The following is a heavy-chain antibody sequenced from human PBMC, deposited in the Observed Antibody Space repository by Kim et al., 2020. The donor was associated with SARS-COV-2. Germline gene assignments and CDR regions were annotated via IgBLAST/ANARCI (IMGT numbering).Heavy chain of an antibody. CDR1: GYSFTSYW. CDR2: IDPSDSYT. V-gene: IGHV5-10-1*01. D-gene: IGHD5-18*01. CDR3: ARSDTAMVIGGAFDI. J-gene: IGHJ3*02. Sequence: GESLKISCKGSGYSFTSYWISWVRQMPGKGLEWMGRIDPSDSYTNYSPSFQGHVTISADKSISTAYLQWSSLKASDTAMYYCARSDTAMVIGGAFDIWGQGTMVTVSS.